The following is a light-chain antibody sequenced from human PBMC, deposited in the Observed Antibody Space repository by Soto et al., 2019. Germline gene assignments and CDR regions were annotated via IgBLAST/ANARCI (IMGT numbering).Light chain of an antibody. J-gene: IGLJ2*01. V-gene: IGLV7-46*01. CDR2: NTN. CDR1: TGAVTSSHY. CDR3: LLFYSGPRV. Sequence: QAVVTQGPSLTVSPGGTVTLTCGSSTGAVTSSHYPYWFQQRPGQAPRTLIYNTNNKHSWTPARFSGSLLGGKAALTLSGAQPEDEADYYCLLFYSGPRVFGGGTKLTVL.